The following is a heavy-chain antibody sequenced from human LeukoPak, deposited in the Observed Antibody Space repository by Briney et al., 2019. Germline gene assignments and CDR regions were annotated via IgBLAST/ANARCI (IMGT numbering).Heavy chain of an antibody. D-gene: IGHD3-10*01. CDR3: ARGQLVRAGYFDL. CDR2: IGIAGDT. J-gene: IGHJ2*01. Sequence: GGSLRLSCAASGFIFSSYDIHWVRQVTGKGLEWVSAIGIAGDTYYLDSVEGRFTISRENAKNSLYLQMNSLRVGDTAVYYCARGQLVRAGYFDLWGRGALVTVSS. CDR1: GFIFSSYD. V-gene: IGHV3-13*01.